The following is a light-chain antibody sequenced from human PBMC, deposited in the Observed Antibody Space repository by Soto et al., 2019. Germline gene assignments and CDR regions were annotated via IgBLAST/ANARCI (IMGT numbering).Light chain of an antibody. CDR3: SSFAGSNNVV. J-gene: IGLJ2*01. V-gene: IGLV2-8*01. CDR2: EVT. CDR1: SSDVGGFNY. Sequence: QSALTQPPSASGSPGQSVTISCTGTSSDVGGFNYVSWYQHHPGKAPKLMIYEVTKRPSGVPDRFSGSKSGNPASLTVSGLQAEDEADYYCSSFAGSNNVVFGGGTKLTVL.